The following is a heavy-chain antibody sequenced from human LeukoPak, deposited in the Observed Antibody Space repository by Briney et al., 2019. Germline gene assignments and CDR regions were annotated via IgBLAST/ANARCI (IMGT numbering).Heavy chain of an antibody. CDR1: GGSISSGDYY. CDR3: ARGPTKNYFDS. V-gene: IGHV4-61*08. CDR2: IYSSGTT. J-gene: IGHJ4*02. Sequence: SETLSLTCTVSGGSISSGDYYWSWIRQPPGRGLEWIGYIYSSGTTNYNPSLKSRVTISVDTSKSQFSLKLSSVTAADTAVYYCARGPTKNYFDSWGQGTVVTVSS.